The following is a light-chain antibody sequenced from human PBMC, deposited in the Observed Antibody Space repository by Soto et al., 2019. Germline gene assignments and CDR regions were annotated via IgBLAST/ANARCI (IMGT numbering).Light chain of an antibody. Sequence: DIQMTRSPSSLSVSVGDTVTITCRASQRISTFLNWYQQKPGKAPNLLIYAASSLQSGVPSRFSGSGSGTDFTLTFSSLQPEDFATYYCQQSYSTPPLTFGGGTKVDIK. CDR1: QRISTF. CDR3: QQSYSTPPLT. CDR2: AAS. V-gene: IGKV1-39*01. J-gene: IGKJ4*01.